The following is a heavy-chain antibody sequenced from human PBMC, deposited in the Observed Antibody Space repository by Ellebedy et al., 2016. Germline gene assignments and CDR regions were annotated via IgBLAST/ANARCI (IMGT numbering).Heavy chain of an antibody. CDR2: TYYSGST. Sequence: SETLSLXXAVYGGSFSDYFWTWIRQSPGKGLEWIGYTYYSGSTKYYPSLKSRVTISVDTSKTHFSLKLSSVTAADTAVYFCARAVGYGDLHAFDIWGQGTMVTVSS. J-gene: IGHJ3*02. V-gene: IGHV4-30-4*08. D-gene: IGHD4-17*01. CDR3: ARAVGYGDLHAFDI. CDR1: GGSFSDYF.